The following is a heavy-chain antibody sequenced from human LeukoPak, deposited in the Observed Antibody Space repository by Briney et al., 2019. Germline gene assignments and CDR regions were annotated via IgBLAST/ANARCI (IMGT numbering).Heavy chain of an antibody. Sequence: GGSLRLSCAASGFTFSSYEMNWVRQAPGKGLEWVSYISSSGSTIYYADSVKGRFTISRDNAKNSLYLQMNSLRAEDTAVYYCARGSGGLDPDAFDIWGQGTMVTVSS. CDR1: GFTFSSYE. D-gene: IGHD5-12*01. V-gene: IGHV3-48*03. J-gene: IGHJ3*02. CDR2: ISSSGSTI. CDR3: ARGSGGLDPDAFDI.